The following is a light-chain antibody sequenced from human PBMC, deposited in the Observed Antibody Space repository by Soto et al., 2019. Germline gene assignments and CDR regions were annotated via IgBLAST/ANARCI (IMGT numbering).Light chain of an antibody. J-gene: IGLJ2*01. V-gene: IGLV2-14*01. CDR2: DVS. CDR1: SSDVGAYNY. CDR3: SSYTSTTTVI. Sequence: QSALTQPASMSGSPGQSITISCTGTSSDVGAYNYVSWYQQYPGKAPKLIISDVSYRPSGISDRFSGSKSGNTASLTISGLQAEDEADYYCSSYTSTTTVIFGGGTKLTVL.